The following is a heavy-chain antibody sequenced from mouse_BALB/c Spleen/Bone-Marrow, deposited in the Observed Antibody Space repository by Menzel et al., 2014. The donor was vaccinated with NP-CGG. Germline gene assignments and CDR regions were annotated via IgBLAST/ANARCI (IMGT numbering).Heavy chain of an antibody. V-gene: IGHV1S81*02. CDR1: GYTFTSYY. D-gene: IGHD6-1*01. Sequence: VQLQQSGAELVKPGASVKLSCKASGYTFTSYYLCWVKQRPGQGLEWIGEINPSNGGTNFNERFKSKASLTVDKSSSTAYMQLNSLTSEDPAVYYCTRRRQLSDYYSMDYWGQGTSVTASS. CDR3: TRRRQLSDYYSMDY. CDR2: INPSNGGT. J-gene: IGHJ4*01.